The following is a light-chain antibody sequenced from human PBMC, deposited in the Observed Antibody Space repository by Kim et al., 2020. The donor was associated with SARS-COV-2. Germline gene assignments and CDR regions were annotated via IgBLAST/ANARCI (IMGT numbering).Light chain of an antibody. J-gene: IGLJ2*01. CDR3: HSRDSSGHHVV. CDR1: SLSDYS. Sequence: SSELTQDPAVSVALGQTVSITCQGVSLSDYSATWYQQKPVQSPILFIYGPNNLPSVIPDRFSGSTSGNTAALTITWAQAQDESAYYCHSRDSSGHHVVFG. CDR2: GPN. V-gene: IGLV3-19*01.